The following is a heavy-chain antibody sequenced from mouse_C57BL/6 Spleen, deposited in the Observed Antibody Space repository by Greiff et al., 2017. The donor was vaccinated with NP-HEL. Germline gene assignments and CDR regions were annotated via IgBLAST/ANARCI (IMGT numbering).Heavy chain of an antibody. V-gene: IGHV1-15*01. CDR1: GYTFTDYE. Sequence: VQLQQSGAELVRPGASVTLSCKASGYTFTDYEMHWVKQTPVHGLEWIGAIDPETGGTAYNQKFKGKAILTADKSSSTAYMELRSLTSEDSAVYYCTRKGGNSWFAYWGQGTLVTVSA. D-gene: IGHD2-1*01. CDR3: TRKGGNSWFAY. CDR2: IDPETGGT. J-gene: IGHJ3*01.